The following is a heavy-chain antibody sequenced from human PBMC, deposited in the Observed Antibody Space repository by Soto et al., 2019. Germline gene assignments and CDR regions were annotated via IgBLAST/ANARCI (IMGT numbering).Heavy chain of an antibody. CDR2: IDPSDSYT. CDR3: ASQWLHDYYYYGMDV. V-gene: IGHV5-10-1*03. CDR1: GYSFTSYW. Sequence: EVQLVQSGAEVKKPGESLRISCKGSGYSFTSYWISWVRQMPGKGLEWMGRIDPSDSYTNYSPSFQGHVTISADKSISTAYLQWSSLKASDTAMYYCASQWLHDYYYYGMDVWGQGTTVTVSS. D-gene: IGHD5-18*01. J-gene: IGHJ6*02.